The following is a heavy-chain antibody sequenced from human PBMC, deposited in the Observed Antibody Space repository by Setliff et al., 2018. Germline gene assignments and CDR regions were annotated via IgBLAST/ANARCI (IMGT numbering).Heavy chain of an antibody. J-gene: IGHJ6*03. Sequence: GGSLRLSCEASGFTFSSYAMTWVRQAPGRGLEWVSSVSGSGGATYYADFVKGRFTISRNNSKRTVYLQMSSLRDDDTAIYYCAKGTSYFSDSSGYYYDGLTPSGYMDVWGKGTTVTVSS. V-gene: IGHV3-23*01. CDR2: VSGSGGAT. D-gene: IGHD3-22*01. CDR1: GFTFSSYA. CDR3: AKGTSYFSDSSGYYYDGLTPSGYMDV.